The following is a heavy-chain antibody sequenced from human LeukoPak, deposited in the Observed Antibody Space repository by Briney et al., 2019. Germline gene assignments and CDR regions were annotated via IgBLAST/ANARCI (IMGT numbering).Heavy chain of an antibody. J-gene: IGHJ4*02. Sequence: SETLSLTCAVYGGSFSGHYWSWIRQPPGKGLEWIGEINHSGSTNYNPSLKSRVTISVDTSKNQFSLKLSSVTAADTAVYYCARRGSSGWYVYWGQGTLVTVSS. CDR2: INHSGST. CDR1: GGSFSGHY. D-gene: IGHD6-19*01. V-gene: IGHV4-34*01. CDR3: ARRGSSGWYVY.